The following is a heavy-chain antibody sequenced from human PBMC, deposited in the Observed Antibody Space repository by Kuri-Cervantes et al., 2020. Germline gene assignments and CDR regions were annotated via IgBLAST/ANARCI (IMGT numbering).Heavy chain of an antibody. CDR1: GGSFSDYY. CDR2: IYYSGSN. CDR3: ARLAVSVPPEYYYCYYMDV. J-gene: IGHJ6*03. Sequence: SETLSLTCAVYGGSFSDYYWSWIRQPPGKGLEWIGYIYYSGSNNYNPSLKSRVTISVDTSKNQFSLKLSSVTGADPAVYYCARLAVSVPPEYYYCYYMDVWGKGTTVTVSS. D-gene: IGHD3-10*01. V-gene: IGHV4-59*01.